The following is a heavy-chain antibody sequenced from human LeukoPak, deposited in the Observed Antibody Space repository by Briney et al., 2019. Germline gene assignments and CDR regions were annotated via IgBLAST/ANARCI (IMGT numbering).Heavy chain of an antibody. J-gene: IGHJ4*02. CDR3: AAEDRAVAGPPLDY. Sequence: ASVKVSCKASGGTFSSYAISWVRQAPGQGLEWMGGIIPIFGTANYAQKFQERVTITRDMSTSTAYMELSSLRSEDTAVYYCAAEDRAVAGPPLDYWGQGTLVTVSS. D-gene: IGHD6-19*01. CDR1: GGTFSSYA. CDR2: IIPIFGTA. V-gene: IGHV1-69*05.